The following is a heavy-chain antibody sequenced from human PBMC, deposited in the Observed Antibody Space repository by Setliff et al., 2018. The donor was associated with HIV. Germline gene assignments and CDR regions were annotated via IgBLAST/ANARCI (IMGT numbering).Heavy chain of an antibody. J-gene: IGHJ4*02. D-gene: IGHD4-17*01. CDR3: ARDGPQTYGDYERYYFDY. CDR2: IYYSGST. V-gene: IGHV4-39*07. Sequence: PSETLSLTCTVSGDPMSSTSYYWSWIRQSPGKGLEWIGSIYYSGSTQYNPSLKSRVTISVDTSKNQFSLKLSSVTAADTAVYYCARDGPQTYGDYERYYFDYWGQGTLVTVSS. CDR1: GDPMSSTSYY.